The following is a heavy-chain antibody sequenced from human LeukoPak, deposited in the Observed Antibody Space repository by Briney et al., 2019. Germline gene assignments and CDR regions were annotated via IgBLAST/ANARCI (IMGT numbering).Heavy chain of an antibody. V-gene: IGHV1-18*01. D-gene: IGHD3-3*01. CDR2: ISAYNGNT. J-gene: IGHJ4*02. CDR1: GYTFTSYG. CDR3: AAADFWSGHYHLDY. Sequence: ASVKVSCKASGYTFTSYGISWVRQAPGQGLEWMGWISAYNGNTNYAQKLQGRVTMTTDTSTSTAYMELRSLRSDDTAVYYCAAADFWSGHYHLDYWGQGTLVTVSS.